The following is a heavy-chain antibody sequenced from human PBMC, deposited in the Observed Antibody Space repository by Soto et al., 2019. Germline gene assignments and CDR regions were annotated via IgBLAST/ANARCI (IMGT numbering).Heavy chain of an antibody. V-gene: IGHV4-4*07. CDR1: GCSISNYY. D-gene: IGHD6-13*01. Sequence: PXETLSLTCTVSGCSISNYYRSWIRQSAEKRLEWIGRVSSTGSSYYNPSLKSRATISVDTSKNQVSLNLTSVTAADTAVYYCARGVPAAGTDWFDPWGQGTLVTVSS. J-gene: IGHJ5*02. CDR2: VSSTGSS. CDR3: ARGVPAAGTDWFDP.